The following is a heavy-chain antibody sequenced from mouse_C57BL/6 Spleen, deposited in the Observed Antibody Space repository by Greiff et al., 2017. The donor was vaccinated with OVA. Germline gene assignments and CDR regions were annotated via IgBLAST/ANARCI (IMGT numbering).Heavy chain of an antibody. V-gene: IGHV1-20*01. CDR2: INPYNGDT. J-gene: IGHJ1*03. Sequence: VHVKQSGPELVKPGDSVKISCKASGYSFTGYFMNWVMQSHGKSLEWIGRINPYNGDTFYNQKFKGKATLTVDKSSSTAHMELRSLTSEDSAVEYCARLGEDYDWYFDVWGTGTTVTVSS. CDR3: ARLGEDYDWYFDV. D-gene: IGHD2-4*01. CDR1: GYSFTGYF.